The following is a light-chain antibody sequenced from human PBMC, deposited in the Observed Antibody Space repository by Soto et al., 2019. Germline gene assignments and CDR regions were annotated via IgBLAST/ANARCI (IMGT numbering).Light chain of an antibody. V-gene: IGLV4-69*01. CDR3: QTWDTDIRV. CDR2: IHDDGSH. CDR1: GGHSIYA. J-gene: IGLJ3*02. Sequence: QPVLTQSPSASASLGASVKLTCILSGGHSIYAIAWRHQQPEKGPRCLMKIHDDGSHSRGDGIPDRFSGSSSGTERFLTVSSLQSEDEADCYCQTWDTDIRVFGGGTKLTVL.